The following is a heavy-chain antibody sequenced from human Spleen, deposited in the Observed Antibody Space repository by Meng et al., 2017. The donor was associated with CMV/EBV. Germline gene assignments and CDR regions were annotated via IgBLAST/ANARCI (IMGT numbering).Heavy chain of an antibody. V-gene: IGHV3-21*04. CDR1: GFTFNTYS. D-gene: IGHD2/OR15-2a*01. CDR3: AKGSDFRSHYYYGMDV. Sequence: GESLKISCAASGFTFNTYSMNWVRQAPGKGLEWVSSISSSSSYIYYADSVKGRFTISRDNAKSSLFLQMNSLRAEDTALYYCAKGSDFRSHYYYGMDVWGQGTTVTVSS. CDR2: ISSSSSYI. J-gene: IGHJ6*02.